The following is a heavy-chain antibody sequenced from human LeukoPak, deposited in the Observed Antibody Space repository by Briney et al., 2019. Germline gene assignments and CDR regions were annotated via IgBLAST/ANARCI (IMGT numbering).Heavy chain of an antibody. Sequence: SETLSLTCTVSGGSISSSSYYWGWIRQPPGKGLEWIGSIYYSGSTYYNPSLKSRVTISVDTSKNQFSLKLSSVTAADTAVYYCARPGGTNYYFDYWGQGTLVTVSS. V-gene: IGHV4-39*01. CDR2: IYYSGST. CDR3: ARPGGTNYYFDY. J-gene: IGHJ4*02. CDR1: GGSISSSSYY. D-gene: IGHD1-7*01.